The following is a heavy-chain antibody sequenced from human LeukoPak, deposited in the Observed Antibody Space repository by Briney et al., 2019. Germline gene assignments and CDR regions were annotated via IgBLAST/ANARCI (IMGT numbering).Heavy chain of an antibody. CDR1: GYTFTSYA. Sequence: ASVKVSCKASGYTFTSYAMHWVRQAPGQRLEWMGWINAGNGNTKYSQKFQGRVTITRDTSASTAYTELSSLRSEDTAVYYCARAMVRGVMSLAYWGQGTLVTVSS. CDR3: ARAMVRGVMSLAY. V-gene: IGHV1-3*01. J-gene: IGHJ4*02. D-gene: IGHD3-10*01. CDR2: INAGNGNT.